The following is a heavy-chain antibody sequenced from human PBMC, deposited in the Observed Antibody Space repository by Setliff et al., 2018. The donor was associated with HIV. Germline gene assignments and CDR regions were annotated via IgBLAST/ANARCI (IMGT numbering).Heavy chain of an antibody. CDR3: AGGWLQFVWFDP. Sequence: PSETLSLTCTASGGSIRSYYWSWIRKRPGKGLKWIGFVFYSGDTSYNPSLKRRVTISVDTSNHQISLKLRSVTAADTAVYYRAGGWLQFVWFDPWGQGTRVTVS. CDR2: VFYSGDT. CDR1: GGSIRSYY. J-gene: IGHJ5*02. V-gene: IGHV4-59*01. D-gene: IGHD5-12*01.